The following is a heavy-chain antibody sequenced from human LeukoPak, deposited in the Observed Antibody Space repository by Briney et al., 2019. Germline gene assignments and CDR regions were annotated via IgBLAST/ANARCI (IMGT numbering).Heavy chain of an antibody. Sequence: GGSLRLSCAASDFSFTNYAMSWVRQAPGKGLEWVSAVSNRGGTTYYADSVKGRFTISRDNSKNTLYLQMNSLRAEDTAVYYCAKDRDPYDYGSGSYYNGVFDYWGQGTLVTVSS. CDR1: DFSFTNYA. CDR2: VSNRGGTT. D-gene: IGHD3-10*01. CDR3: AKDRDPYDYGSGSYYNGVFDY. J-gene: IGHJ4*02. V-gene: IGHV3-23*01.